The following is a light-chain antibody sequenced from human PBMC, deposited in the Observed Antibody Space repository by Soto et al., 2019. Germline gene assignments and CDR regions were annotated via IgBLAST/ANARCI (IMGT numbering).Light chain of an antibody. V-gene: IGLV1-51*01. CDR3: ETWDSSLSAVV. Sequence: QSVLTQPPSVSAAPGQKVTISCSGSSSNIGSNYVSWYQQLPGTAPKLLIYDNNKRPSGIPDRFSGSKSGTSATLGITELQTGDEADYYCETWDSSLSAVVFGGGTKLTVL. J-gene: IGLJ2*01. CDR2: DNN. CDR1: SSNIGSNY.